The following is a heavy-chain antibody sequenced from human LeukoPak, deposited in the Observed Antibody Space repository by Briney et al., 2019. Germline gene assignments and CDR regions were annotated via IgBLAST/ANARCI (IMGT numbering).Heavy chain of an antibody. J-gene: IGHJ4*02. CDR1: GGSISSSSYY. CDR3: VSSSPRYCTGGTCYSSRGFDY. V-gene: IGHV4-61*01. D-gene: IGHD2-15*01. Sequence: SETLSLTCTVSGGSISSSSYYWSWIRQPPGKGLEWIGYIYYSGSTNYNPSLKSRVTISVDTSRNQFSLKLSSVTAADTAVYYCVSSSPRYCTGGTCYSSRGFDYWGQGMLVTVSS. CDR2: IYYSGST.